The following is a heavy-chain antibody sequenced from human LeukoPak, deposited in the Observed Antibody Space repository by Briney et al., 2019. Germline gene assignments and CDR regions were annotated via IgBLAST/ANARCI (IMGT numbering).Heavy chain of an antibody. Sequence: SLRPASAPATFTFSSYWMGWDRQAPRRGMVWVGRTHSDGSSTSYADSAKGRFTISRDKAKNTLYLQMNSLRAEDTAVYYCARDMSSGWYPYYYGMDVWGQGTTVTVSS. CDR1: TFTFSSYW. D-gene: IGHD6-19*01. CDR3: ARDMSSGWYPYYYGMDV. J-gene: IGHJ6*02. CDR2: THSDGSST. V-gene: IGHV3-74*01.